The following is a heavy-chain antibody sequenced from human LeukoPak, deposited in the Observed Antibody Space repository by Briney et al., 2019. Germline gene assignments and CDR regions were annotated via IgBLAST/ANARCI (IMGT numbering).Heavy chain of an antibody. Sequence: PGGSLRLSCAASGFTFRSYSMNWVRQAPGKGLAWVSSISSSSSYIYYADSVKGRFTISRDNAKNSLYLQMDSLRAEDTAVYYCARDPLYCGGDCYSGSSDYWGQGTLVTVSS. J-gene: IGHJ4*02. V-gene: IGHV3-21*01. CDR2: ISSSSSYI. D-gene: IGHD2-21*02. CDR1: GFTFRSYS. CDR3: ARDPLYCGGDCYSGSSDY.